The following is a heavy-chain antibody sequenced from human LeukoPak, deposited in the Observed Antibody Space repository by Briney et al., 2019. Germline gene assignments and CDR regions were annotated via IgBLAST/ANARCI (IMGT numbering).Heavy chain of an antibody. V-gene: IGHV4-59*08. Sequence: SETLSLTCTVSGDSISGYYWSWIRQPPGRGLEWIGYIYYSGSTNYNPSLKSRVTISVDTSKNQFSLKLSSVTAADTAVYYCARQMKWPAYYFDYWGQGTLVTVSS. CDR1: GDSISGYY. J-gene: IGHJ4*02. CDR3: ARQMKWPAYYFDY. D-gene: IGHD5-12*01. CDR2: IYYSGST.